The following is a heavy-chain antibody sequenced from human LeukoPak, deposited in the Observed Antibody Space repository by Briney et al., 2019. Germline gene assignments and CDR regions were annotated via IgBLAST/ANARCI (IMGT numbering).Heavy chain of an antibody. J-gene: IGHJ4*02. CDR1: GGSISSSSYY. CDR2: ISGSGGST. Sequence: ETLSLTCTVSGGSISSSSYYWGWVRQPPGRGLEWVSAISGSGGSTYYADSVKGRFTISRDNSKNTLYLQMNSLRAEDTAVYYCAKDRTSSGWYRPNFDYWGQGTLVTVSS. V-gene: IGHV3-23*01. D-gene: IGHD6-19*01. CDR3: AKDRTSSGWYRPNFDY.